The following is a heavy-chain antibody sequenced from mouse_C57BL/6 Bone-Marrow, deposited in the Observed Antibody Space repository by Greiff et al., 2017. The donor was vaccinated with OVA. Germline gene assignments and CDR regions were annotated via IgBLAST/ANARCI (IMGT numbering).Heavy chain of an antibody. CDR3: ARQWPDYALDY. CDR1: GYTFTSYW. J-gene: IGHJ4*01. Sequence: QVQLKQPGTELVKPGASVKLSCTASGYTFTSYWMHWVKQRPGQGLEWIGNINPSNGGTNYNEKFKGKATLTVDKSSSTAYMQLSSLTSEDSAVYYCARQWPDYALDYWGQGTSVTVSS. D-gene: IGHD1-3*01. CDR2: INPSNGGT. V-gene: IGHV1-53*01.